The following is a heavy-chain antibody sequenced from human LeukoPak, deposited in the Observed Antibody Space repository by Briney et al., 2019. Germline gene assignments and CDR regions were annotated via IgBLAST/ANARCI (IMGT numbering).Heavy chain of an antibody. CDR2: ISGSGGST. J-gene: IGHJ4*02. D-gene: IGHD2-2*01. V-gene: IGHV3-23*01. Sequence: GRSLRLSCAASGFTFSSYAMSWVRQAPGKGLEWVSAISGSGGSTYYADSVKGRFTISRDNSKNTLYLQMNSLRAEDTAVYYCAKSVTVVVPAALIDYWGQGTLVTVSS. CDR3: AKSVTVVVPAALIDY. CDR1: GFTFSSYA.